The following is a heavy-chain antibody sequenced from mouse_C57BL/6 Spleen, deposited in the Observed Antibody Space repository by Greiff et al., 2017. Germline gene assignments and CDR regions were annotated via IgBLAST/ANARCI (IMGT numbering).Heavy chain of an antibody. D-gene: IGHD1-3*01. CDR2: INPNYGTT. V-gene: IGHV1-39*01. CDR3: SRLKIGYYDMDY. CDR1: GYSFTDYN. J-gene: IGHJ4*01. Sequence: EVKLMESGPELVKPGASVKISCKASGYSFTDYNMNWVKQSNGKSLEWIGVINPNYGTTSYNQKFKGKATLTVDQSSSTAYMQLNSLTSEDSAVYYCSRLKIGYYDMDYWGQGTSVTVSS.